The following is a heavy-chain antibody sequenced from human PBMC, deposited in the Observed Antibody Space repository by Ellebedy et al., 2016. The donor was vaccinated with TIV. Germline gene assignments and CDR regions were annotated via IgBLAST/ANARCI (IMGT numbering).Heavy chain of an antibody. J-gene: IGHJ3*02. D-gene: IGHD5-12*01. CDR2: MQPGSGNT. CDR3: ARGGSDGDDAFDI. CDR1: GYTFTSYD. V-gene: IGHV1-8*01. Sequence: AASVKVSCKPSGYTFTSYDINWVRQAPGQGLEYLGWMQPGSGNTGYAQKFEGRVTMTRDTSTGTAYMELNSLRSEDTAVYYCARGGSDGDDAFDIWGQGTMVTVSS.